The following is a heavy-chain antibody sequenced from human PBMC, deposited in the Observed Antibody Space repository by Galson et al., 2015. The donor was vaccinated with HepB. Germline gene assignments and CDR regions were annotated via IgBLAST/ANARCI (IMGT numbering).Heavy chain of an antibody. J-gene: IGHJ6*03. CDR2: IIPILGIA. CDR1: GGTFSSYA. D-gene: IGHD3-16*02. CDR3: ARSHREYDYIWGSYLPDYMDV. V-gene: IGHV1-69*10. Sequence: SCKVSGGTFSSYAISWVRQAPGQGLEWMGGIIPILGIANYAQKFQGRVTITADKSTSTAYMELRSLRSDDTAVYYCARSHREYDYIWGSYLPDYMDVWGKGTTVTVSS.